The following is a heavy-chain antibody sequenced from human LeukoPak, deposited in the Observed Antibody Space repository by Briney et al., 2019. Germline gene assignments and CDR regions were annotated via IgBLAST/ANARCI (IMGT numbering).Heavy chain of an antibody. CDR1: GYTFTSYD. CDR3: ATGPLGSSYFDY. V-gene: IGHV1-8*02. D-gene: IGHD6-6*01. J-gene: IGHJ4*02. Sequence: ASVKVSCKASGYTFTSYDINWVRQATGQGLEWMGWMNPNSGNTGYAQKFQGRVTMTEDTSTDTAYMELSSLRSEDTAVYYCATGPLGSSYFDYWGQGTLVTVSS. CDR2: MNPNSGNT.